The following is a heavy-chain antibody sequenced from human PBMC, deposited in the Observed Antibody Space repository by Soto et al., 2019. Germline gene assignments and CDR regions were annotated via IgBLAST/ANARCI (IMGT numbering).Heavy chain of an antibody. V-gene: IGHV3-30-3*01. CDR3: ARSTSLRRTFDI. CDR1: GFTFSSYA. Sequence: GGSLRLSCAASGFTFSSYAMHWVRQAPGKGLEWVAVISYDGSNKYYADSVKGRFTISRDNSKNTLYLQMNSLRAEDTAVYYCARSTSLRRTFDIWGQGTMVTVSS. J-gene: IGHJ3*02. CDR2: ISYDGSNK.